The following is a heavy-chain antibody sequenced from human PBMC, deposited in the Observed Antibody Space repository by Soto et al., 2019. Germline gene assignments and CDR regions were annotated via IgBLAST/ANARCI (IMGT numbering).Heavy chain of an antibody. V-gene: IGHV4-34*01. CDR3: ARISVLGELSKSLNDAFDI. J-gene: IGHJ3*02. CDR1: GGSFSGYY. Sequence: SETLSLTCAVYGGSFSGYYWSWIRQPPGKGLEWIGEINHSGSTNYNPSLKSRVTISVDTSKNQFSLKLSSVTAADTAVYYCARISVLGELSKSLNDAFDIWGQGTMVTVSS. D-gene: IGHD3-16*02. CDR2: INHSGST.